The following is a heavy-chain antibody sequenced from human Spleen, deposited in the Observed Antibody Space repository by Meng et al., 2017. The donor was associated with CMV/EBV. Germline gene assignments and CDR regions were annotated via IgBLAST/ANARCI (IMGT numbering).Heavy chain of an antibody. J-gene: IGHJ4*02. CDR2: ISTFNGDT. D-gene: IGHD3-10*01. Sequence: CKAYGYTFSKSGLSWVRQAPGQGLEYMGWISTFNGDTNYAQKFQGRVTLITDTSTSTAYMELRSLRSDDTAVYYCARIRYGSNSLDFWGQGTLVTVSS. CDR3: ARIRYGSNSLDF. V-gene: IGHV1-18*01. CDR1: GYTFSKSG.